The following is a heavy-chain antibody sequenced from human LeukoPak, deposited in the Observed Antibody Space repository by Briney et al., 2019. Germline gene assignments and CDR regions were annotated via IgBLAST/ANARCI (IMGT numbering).Heavy chain of an antibody. Sequence: SETLSLTCTVSGGSINRRSYYWGWIRQPPGKGLEWIGSIYYSGSTYYNPSLKSRVTISLDTSTNQFSLRLSSVTAADTAVYYCTKDQGSTPTDYWGQGTLVTVSS. CDR1: GGSINRRSYY. J-gene: IGHJ4*02. V-gene: IGHV4-39*07. CDR3: TKDQGSTPTDY. CDR2: IYYSGST.